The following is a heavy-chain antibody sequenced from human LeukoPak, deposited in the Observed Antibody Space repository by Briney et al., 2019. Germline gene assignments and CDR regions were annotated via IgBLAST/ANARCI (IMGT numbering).Heavy chain of an antibody. V-gene: IGHV3-30-3*01. CDR2: ISYDGGKT. J-gene: IGHJ4*02. Sequence: GGALRLSCAASGFIFGGYAMPWVRQAPGKGLQWLAVISYDGGKTYYADSVEGRFTISRDNSKSTVYLEINSLRSEDTAIYYCARGFNDFWSGSQLEYWGQGTLVTVSS. D-gene: IGHD3-3*01. CDR3: ARGFNDFWSGSQLEY. CDR1: GFIFGGYA.